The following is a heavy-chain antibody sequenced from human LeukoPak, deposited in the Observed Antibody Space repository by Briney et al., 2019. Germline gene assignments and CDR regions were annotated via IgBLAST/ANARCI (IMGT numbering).Heavy chain of an antibody. CDR1: GFTFSSYA. CDR2: ISSSGSTI. J-gene: IGHJ6*03. CDR3: ARAEKSYYYYYYYMHV. Sequence: GGSLRLSCAASGFTFSSYAMNWVRQAPGKGLEWVSYISSSGSTIYYADSVKGRFTISRDNAKNSLYLQMNSLRAEDPAVYYCARAEKSYYYYYYYMHVSGKGTTVTVSS. V-gene: IGHV3-48*03.